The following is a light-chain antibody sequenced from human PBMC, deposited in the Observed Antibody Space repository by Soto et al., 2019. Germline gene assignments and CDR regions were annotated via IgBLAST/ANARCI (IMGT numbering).Light chain of an antibody. CDR2: GAS. CDR1: QSVSTK. CDR3: QQYNNWLT. J-gene: IGKJ4*01. V-gene: IGKV3-15*01. Sequence: EIVMTQSPATLSVFPGERATLSCRASQSVSTKLAWHQQKPGQAPRLLIHGASTRATGIPARFSGSGSGTEFTLTISSLQSEDFAVYYCQQYNNWLTFGGGTKVEIK.